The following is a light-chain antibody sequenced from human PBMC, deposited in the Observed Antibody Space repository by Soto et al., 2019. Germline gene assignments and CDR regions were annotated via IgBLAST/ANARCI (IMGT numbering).Light chain of an antibody. V-gene: IGLV2-23*02. Sequence: QSVLTQPASVSGSPGQSITISCTGTSSDVGSYDLVSWYQHHPGTAPKLILYEVTKRPSGVSNRFSGSKSGNTASLTISGLQTEDDSHYYCCSYANGNTLLFGGGIKLTVL. CDR2: EVT. J-gene: IGLJ2*01. CDR1: SSDVGSYDL. CDR3: CSYANGNTLL.